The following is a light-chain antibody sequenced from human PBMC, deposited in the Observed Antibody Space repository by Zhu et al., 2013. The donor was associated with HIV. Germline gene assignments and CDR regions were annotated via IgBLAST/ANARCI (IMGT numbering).Light chain of an antibody. CDR2: EVT. J-gene: IGLJ2*01. Sequence: QSALTQPASVSGSPGQSITISCTGTTNDVGNSDSVSWYQQHPGKAPRLVIYEVTNRPSGISDRFSGSKSGSTASLTISGLQAEDEADYYCSSYTSRDSLIFGGGTKLTVL. CDR1: TNDVGNSDS. CDR3: SSYTSRDSLI. V-gene: IGLV2-14*01.